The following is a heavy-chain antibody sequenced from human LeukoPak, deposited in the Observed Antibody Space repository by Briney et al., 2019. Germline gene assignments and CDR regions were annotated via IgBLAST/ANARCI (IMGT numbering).Heavy chain of an antibody. CDR3: GRDWKLDY. D-gene: IGHD1-1*01. J-gene: IGHJ4*02. CDR2: ISDNGGDT. CDR1: GFTFNNYA. Sequence: GGSLRLSCAASGFTFNNYAMSWVRQTPGKGLEWVSAISDNGGDTKYADSVKGRFTISRDNSRNTLYLQMNSLRVEDTAIYYCGRDWKLDYWGQGTLVTVPS. V-gene: IGHV3-23*01.